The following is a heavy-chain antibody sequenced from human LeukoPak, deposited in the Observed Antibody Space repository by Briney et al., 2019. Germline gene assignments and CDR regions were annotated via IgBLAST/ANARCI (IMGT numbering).Heavy chain of an antibody. J-gene: IGHJ6*03. V-gene: IGHV1-18*01. CDR1: GYTFTSYG. CDR2: ISVYNGNT. CDR3: ARVMVAATVTDYYYYMDV. Sequence: GASVKVSCKASGYTFTSYGISWVRQAPGQGLEWMGWISVYNGNTNYAQKLQGRVTMTTDTSTSTAYMELRSLRSDDTAVYYCARVMVAATVTDYYYYMDVWGKGTTVTISS. D-gene: IGHD2-15*01.